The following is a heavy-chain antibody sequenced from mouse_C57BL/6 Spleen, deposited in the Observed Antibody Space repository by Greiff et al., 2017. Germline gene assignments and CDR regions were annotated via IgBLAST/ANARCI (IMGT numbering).Heavy chain of an antibody. V-gene: IGHV1-64*01. CDR2: IHPNSGST. D-gene: IGHD4-1*01. CDR3: ARSGANWDPFAY. CDR1: GYTFTSYW. J-gene: IGHJ3*01. Sequence: VQLQQPGAELVKPGASVKLSCKASGYTFTSYWMHWVKQRPGQGLEWIGMIHPNSGSTNYNEKFKSKATLTVDKSSSTAYMQLSSLTSEDSAVYYCARSGANWDPFAYWGQGTLVTVSA.